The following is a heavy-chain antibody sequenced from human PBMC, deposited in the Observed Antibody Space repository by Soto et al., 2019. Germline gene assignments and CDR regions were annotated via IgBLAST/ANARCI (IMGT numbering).Heavy chain of an antibody. V-gene: IGHV4-59*08. CDR1: GASISGYD. D-gene: IGHD3-3*02. CDR2: ISYSGST. J-gene: IGHJ4*02. Sequence: SETLSLTCTVSGASISGYDWSWIRQPPGKGLECLGYISYSGSTNYNPSLKSRVTMSIDTSKNQFSLKLNSVTAADTAVYYCARGFSIDWYTYYFDYWGQGPLVTVSS. CDR3: ARGFSIDWYTYYFDY.